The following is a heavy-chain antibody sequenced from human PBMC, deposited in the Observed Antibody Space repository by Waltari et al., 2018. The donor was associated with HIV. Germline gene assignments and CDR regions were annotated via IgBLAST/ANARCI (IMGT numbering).Heavy chain of an antibody. V-gene: IGHV4-34*01. CDR3: ARGSIVLVPAATNYFDY. J-gene: IGHJ4*02. CDR1: GSSFSGYY. CDR2: INHRGST. D-gene: IGHD2-2*01. Sequence: QVPLQQWGAGLLKPSETLSLTCDVYGSSFSGYYWTWIRQPPGKGLEWIGEINHRGSTNYNPSLKSRVTISVDTSKNQFSLKLSSVTAADTAVYYCARGSIVLVPAATNYFDYWGQGTLVTVSS.